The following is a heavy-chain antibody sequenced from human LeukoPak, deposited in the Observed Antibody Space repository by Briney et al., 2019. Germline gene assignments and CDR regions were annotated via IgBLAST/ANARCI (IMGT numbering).Heavy chain of an antibody. D-gene: IGHD3-10*01. V-gene: IGHV4-59*01. CDR3: ARGGSSHNWFDP. CDR2: IYYSGST. J-gene: IGHJ5*02. Sequence: SETLSLTCTVSGGSISSYYWSWIRQPPGKGVEWIGYIYYSGSTNYNPSLKSRVTISVDTSKNQFSLKLSSVTAADTAVYYCARGGSSHNWFDPWGQGTLVTVS. CDR1: GGSISSYY.